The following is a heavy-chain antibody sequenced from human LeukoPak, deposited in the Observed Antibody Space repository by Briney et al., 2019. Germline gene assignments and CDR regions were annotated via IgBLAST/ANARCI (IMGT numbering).Heavy chain of an antibody. CDR2: MYSGGDT. CDR1: GFTVSDNY. D-gene: IGHD6-13*01. V-gene: IGHV3-53*01. J-gene: IGHJ5*02. CDR3: ARDAPQVPAAGVLAS. Sequence: GGSLRLSCAASGFTVSDNYMSWVRQAPGKGLEWVSVMYSGGDTYYANSVKGRFTFSRDISKNTLYLQMNGLRTEDTAMYYCARDAPQVPAAGVLASWGQGTLVTVSS.